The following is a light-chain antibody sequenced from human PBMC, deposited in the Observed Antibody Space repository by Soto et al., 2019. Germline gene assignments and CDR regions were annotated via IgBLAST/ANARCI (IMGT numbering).Light chain of an antibody. V-gene: IGLV2-14*01. Sequence: QSVLTQPASVSGSPGQSITISCTGTSSDIGAYNYVSWYQLHPGKAPTLIIYEVDNRPSGISSRFSGSKSGNTASLTISRLQAEDEADYYCSSYVSNSTPLFGGGTKVTVL. CDR3: SSYVSNSTPL. CDR1: SSDIGAYNY. J-gene: IGLJ3*02. CDR2: EVD.